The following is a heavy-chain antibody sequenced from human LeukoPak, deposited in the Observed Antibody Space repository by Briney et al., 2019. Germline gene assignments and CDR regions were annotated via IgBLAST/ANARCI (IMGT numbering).Heavy chain of an antibody. CDR1: GGSISSYY. J-gene: IGHJ6*02. D-gene: IGHD3-3*01. V-gene: IGHV4-59*01. CDR3: ARGPYDFWSGYYRRLYYYGMDV. CDR2: IYYSGST. Sequence: PSETLSLTCTVSGGSISSYYWSWIRQPPGKGLEWIGYIYYSGSTNYNPSLKSRVTISVDTSKNQFSLKLSSVTAADTAVYYCARGPYDFWSGYYRRLYYYGMDVWGQGTTVTVSS.